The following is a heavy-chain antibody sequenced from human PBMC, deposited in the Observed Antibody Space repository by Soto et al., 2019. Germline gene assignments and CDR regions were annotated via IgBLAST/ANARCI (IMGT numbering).Heavy chain of an antibody. D-gene: IGHD3-22*01. CDR2: IYYSEIT. J-gene: IGHJ5*02. Sequence: SETLSLTCTVPGGSISSGDYYWSWIRQHPGKGLEWIGYIYYSEITYYNPSLKSRVTMSVDTSKNQFSLKLSSVTAADTAVYYCARYYYDSSAYLSPWGQGTLVTVSS. CDR3: ARYYYDSSAYLSP. V-gene: IGHV4-31*03. CDR1: GGSISSGDYY.